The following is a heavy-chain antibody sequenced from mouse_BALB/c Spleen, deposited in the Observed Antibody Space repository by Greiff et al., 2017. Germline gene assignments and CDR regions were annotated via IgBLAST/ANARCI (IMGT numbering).Heavy chain of an antibody. J-gene: IGHJ3*01. D-gene: IGHD2-14*01. CDR2: IDPADGNT. CDR1: GFNIKDTY. V-gene: IGHV14-3*02. Sequence: EVQLQQSGAELVKPGASVKLSCTASGFNIKDTYMHWVKQRPEQGLEWIGRIDPADGNTKYDPKFQGEATITADTSSNTAFLQLSSLTSEDTAVYYCAGEGYQRGAWFAYWGQGTLVTVSA. CDR3: AGEGYQRGAWFAY.